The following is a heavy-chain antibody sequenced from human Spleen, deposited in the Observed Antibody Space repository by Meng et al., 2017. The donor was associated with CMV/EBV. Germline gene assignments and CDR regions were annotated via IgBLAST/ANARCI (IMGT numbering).Heavy chain of an antibody. CDR2: ISSSSSYI. Sequence: GESLKISCAASGFTVSGNSMAWVRQAPGKGLEWVSSISSSSSYIYYADSVKGRFTISRDNAKNSLYLQMNSLRAEDTAVYYCARGYCSSTSCSYYYYGMDVWGQGTTVTVSS. CDR1: GFTVSGNS. V-gene: IGHV3-21*01. D-gene: IGHD2-2*01. CDR3: ARGYCSSTSCSYYYYGMDV. J-gene: IGHJ6*02.